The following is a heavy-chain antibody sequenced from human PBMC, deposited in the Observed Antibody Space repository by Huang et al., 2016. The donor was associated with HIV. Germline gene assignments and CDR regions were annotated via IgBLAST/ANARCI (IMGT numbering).Heavy chain of an antibody. CDR1: GGSINTGRYY. CDR3: ARNHDFWRGRMFAISYFDV. CDR2: LYYTGKR. J-gene: IGHJ2*01. V-gene: IGHV4-39*01. Sequence: QMRFQESGPGLVKPSGTLSLTCNVSGGSINTGRYYWDWIRQPPGKGLEWVGSLYYTGKRHYDPSLKGRLTMSAVTSKNQFSLNLSAVTAADTAIYYCARNHDFWRGRMFAISYFDVWGRGTLVTVAS. D-gene: IGHD3-3*01.